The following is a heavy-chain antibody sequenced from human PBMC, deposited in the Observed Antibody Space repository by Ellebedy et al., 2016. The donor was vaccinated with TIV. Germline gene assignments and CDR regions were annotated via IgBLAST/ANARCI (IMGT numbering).Heavy chain of an antibody. J-gene: IGHJ4*02. D-gene: IGHD6-19*01. CDR1: GFTFDDYA. CDR2: ISWNSGSI. Sequence: GGSLRLXCAASGFTFDDYAMHWVRQAPGKGLEWVSGISWNSGSIGYADSVKGRFTISRDNAKNSLYLQMNSLRAEDTALYYCAKDNAAVAVLPDYWGQGTLVTVSS. V-gene: IGHV3-9*01. CDR3: AKDNAAVAVLPDY.